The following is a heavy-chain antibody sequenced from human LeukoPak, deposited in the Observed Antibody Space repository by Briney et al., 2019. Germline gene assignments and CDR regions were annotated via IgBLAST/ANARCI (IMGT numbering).Heavy chain of an antibody. V-gene: IGHV1-69*05. CDR2: IIPIFGTA. CDR1: GGAFSSYA. D-gene: IGHD2-21*02. Sequence: SVKVSCKASGGAFSSYAISWVRQAPGQGLEWMGGIIPIFGTANYAQKFQGRVTITTDESTSTAYMELSSLGSEDTAVYYCASGPYCGGDCYLYYYYYYMDVWGKGTTVTVSS. J-gene: IGHJ6*03. CDR3: ASGPYCGGDCYLYYYYYYMDV.